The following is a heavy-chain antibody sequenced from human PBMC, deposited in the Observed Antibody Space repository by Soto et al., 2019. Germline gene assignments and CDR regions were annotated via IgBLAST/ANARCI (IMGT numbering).Heavy chain of an antibody. D-gene: IGHD4-17*01. V-gene: IGHV3-15*01. J-gene: IGHJ5*02. CDR2: IKGEADGGTT. Sequence: SCAASGFTFSNAWMSWVRQAPGKGLEWVGRIKGEADGGTTDYAAPVKGRITISRDHSKDTLYLQMNSLKTEDMAVYYCARGIKYGDYSRWFDPWGQGTLVTGSS. CDR3: ARGIKYGDYSRWFDP. CDR1: GFTFSNAW.